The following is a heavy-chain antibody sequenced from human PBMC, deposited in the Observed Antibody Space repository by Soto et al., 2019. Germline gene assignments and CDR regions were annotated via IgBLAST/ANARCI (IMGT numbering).Heavy chain of an antibody. CDR2: MNPNSGNT. CDR1: GYTFTSYD. Sequence: QVQLVQSGAEVKKPGASVKVSCKASGYTFTSYDINWVRQATGQGLEWMGWMNPNSGNTGYAQKFQGRVTMTRNTSISTAYMELSSLISDDTAGYYCAREVVSRGMDVWGQATTVTVSS. D-gene: IGHD3-22*01. V-gene: IGHV1-8*01. CDR3: AREVVSRGMDV. J-gene: IGHJ6*02.